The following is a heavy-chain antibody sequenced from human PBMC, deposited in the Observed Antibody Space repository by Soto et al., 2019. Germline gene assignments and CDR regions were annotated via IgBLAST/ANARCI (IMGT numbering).Heavy chain of an antibody. CDR3: AKGASTTVFAFNDY. D-gene: IGHD4-17*01. V-gene: IGHV3-9*01. CDR2: ISWNSGNI. J-gene: IGHJ4*02. Sequence: EVHLVESGGGLVQPGRSLRLSCAASGFIFDDYAMHWVRQAPGKGLEWVSSISWNSGNIGYADSVKGRFTISRDNAKNSLYLQMNSVRGDATALYYCAKGASTTVFAFNDYWGQGTLVTVSS. CDR1: GFIFDDYA.